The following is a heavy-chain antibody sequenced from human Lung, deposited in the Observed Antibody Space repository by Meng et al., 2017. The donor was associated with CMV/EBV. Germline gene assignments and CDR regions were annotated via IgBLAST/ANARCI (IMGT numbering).Heavy chain of an antibody. Sequence: EVQLLESXXGLVQXGGSLRLSXSASGFTFSSYAMSWVRQAPGKGLEWVSAISGSGGSTYYADSVKGRFTISRDNSKNTLYLQMNSLRAEDTAVYYCANVVVTAMRNPDYWGQGTLVTVSS. J-gene: IGHJ4*02. CDR1: GFTFSSYA. D-gene: IGHD2-21*02. V-gene: IGHV3-23*01. CDR2: ISGSGGST. CDR3: ANVVVTAMRNPDY.